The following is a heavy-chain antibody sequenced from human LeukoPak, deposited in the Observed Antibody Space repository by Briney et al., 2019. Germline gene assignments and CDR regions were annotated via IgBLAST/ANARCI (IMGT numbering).Heavy chain of an antibody. Sequence: ASVEVSCKASVYTFTSYGISWVRQAPGQGLEWMGWISAYNGNTNYAQKLQGRVTMTTDTSTSTAYMELRSLRSDDTAVYYCARSEYQLLFRSIHWFDPWGQGTLVTVSS. D-gene: IGHD2-2*01. J-gene: IGHJ5*02. CDR3: ARSEYQLLFRSIHWFDP. CDR2: ISAYNGNT. V-gene: IGHV1-18*01. CDR1: VYTFTSYG.